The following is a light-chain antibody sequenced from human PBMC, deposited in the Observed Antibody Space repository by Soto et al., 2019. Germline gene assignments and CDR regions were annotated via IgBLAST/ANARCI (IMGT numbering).Light chain of an antibody. V-gene: IGKV3-15*01. CDR3: QQYNNWPPIT. CDR2: GAS. J-gene: IGKJ5*01. Sequence: EIVLTQSPVTLAVSPGERATLSCRASQRVSSNLAWYQQKPGQSPRLLIYGASTRATGFPARFSGSGSGTEFTLNISSLEYEDFAVYYCQQYNNWPPITFGQGTRLEIK. CDR1: QRVSSN.